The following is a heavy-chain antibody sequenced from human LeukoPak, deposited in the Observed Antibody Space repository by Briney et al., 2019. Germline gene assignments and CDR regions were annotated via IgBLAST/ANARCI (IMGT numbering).Heavy chain of an antibody. CDR2: IIPIFGTA. CDR3: ARSYGGNSELGAFDI. CDR1: GGTFSSYA. V-gene: IGHV1-69*05. Sequence: ASVKVSCKASGGTFSSYAISWVRQAPGQGLEWMGGIIPIFGTANYAQKFQGRVTITTDESTSTAYMELSSLRSEDTAVYYCARSYGGNSELGAFDIWGQGTMVTVSS. J-gene: IGHJ3*02. D-gene: IGHD4-23*01.